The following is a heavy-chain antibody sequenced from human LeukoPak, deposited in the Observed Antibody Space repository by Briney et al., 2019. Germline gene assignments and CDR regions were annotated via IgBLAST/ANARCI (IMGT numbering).Heavy chain of an antibody. D-gene: IGHD2-15*01. V-gene: IGHV3-23*01. CDR3: ARGAPQGGGGLLAAYYYYMDV. J-gene: IGHJ6*03. CDR2: ISPSGDIT. CDR1: GFTFSSYG. Sequence: GGTLRLSCAASGFTFSSYGMSWVRQAPGKGLEWVSGISPSGDITYYTDSVRGRFTISRDNFKNTLSLQVNSLRAEDTAMYYCARGAPQGGGGLLAAYYYYMDVWGKGTTVTISS.